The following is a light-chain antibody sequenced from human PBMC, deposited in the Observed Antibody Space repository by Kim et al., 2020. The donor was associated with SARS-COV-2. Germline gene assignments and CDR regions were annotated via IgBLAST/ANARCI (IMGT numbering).Light chain of an antibody. CDR1: QSVSSW. Sequence: DIQMTQSPSTLSASVGDRVTITCRASQSVSSWLAWYQQKPGKAPKLLISKASSLEGGVPSRFSGSGSGTEFTLTINTLQPDDFATYSCQQYDSYPYTFGQGTKLEI. CDR3: QQYDSYPYT. CDR2: KAS. J-gene: IGKJ2*01. V-gene: IGKV1-5*03.